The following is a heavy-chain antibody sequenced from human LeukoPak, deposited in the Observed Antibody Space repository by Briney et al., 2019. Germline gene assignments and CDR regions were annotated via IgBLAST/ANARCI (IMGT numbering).Heavy chain of an antibody. Sequence: GESLKISCEASGYTFSRYRIGWVRQTPGKGLEWMGIIFPGDSDTRYTPSFEGQVTISADTSTSTAYLQWSSLKDSDSAMYYCARSRGDNNWFDPWGQGTLVSVSS. J-gene: IGHJ5*02. CDR1: GYTFSRYR. CDR2: IFPGDSDT. D-gene: IGHD7-27*01. V-gene: IGHV5-51*01. CDR3: ARSRGDNNWFDP.